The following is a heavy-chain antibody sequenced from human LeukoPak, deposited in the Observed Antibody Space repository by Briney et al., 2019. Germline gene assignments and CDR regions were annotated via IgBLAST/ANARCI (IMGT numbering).Heavy chain of an antibody. CDR1: GFTFSSYG. CDR2: ITGSRSYI. Sequence: GGSLRLSCAASGFTFSSYGMHWVRQAPGKGLEWVSSITGSRSYISYADSVKGRFTISRDNANNSLYLQMNSLRAEDTAVYYCATQDAIPLGYWGQGTLVTVSS. J-gene: IGHJ4*02. V-gene: IGHV3-21*01. CDR3: ATQDAIPLGY. D-gene: IGHD2-21*01.